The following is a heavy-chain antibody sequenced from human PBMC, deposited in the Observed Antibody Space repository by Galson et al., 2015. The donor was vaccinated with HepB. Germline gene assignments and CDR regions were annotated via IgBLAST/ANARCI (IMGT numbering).Heavy chain of an antibody. D-gene: IGHD2-21*02. CDR3: ARDPYCGSDCHGPTFYSSYGMDV. CDR1: GFKLHNYW. J-gene: IGHJ6*02. V-gene: IGHV3-7*01. Sequence: SLRLSCAASGFKLHNYWMNWVRQAPGKGLEWVANIKRDGSEIFYVDSVKGRFTISRDNAKNSLYLHMHSLKAEDTAVYYCARDPYCGSDCHGPTFYSSYGMDVWGQGTTVTVSS. CDR2: IKRDGSEI.